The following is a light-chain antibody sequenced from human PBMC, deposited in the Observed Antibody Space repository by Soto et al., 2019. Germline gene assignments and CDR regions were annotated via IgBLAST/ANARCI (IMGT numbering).Light chain of an antibody. J-gene: IGLJ2*01. Sequence: QSVLAQPRSVSGSPGQSVTISCTGTSSDVSAYDYVSWYQHRPGKPPKLMIYDLNKRPSGVPDRFSGSKSGNTASLTISGLQAEDEAAYYCCSYAGTYPFVVFGGGTKVTAL. V-gene: IGLV2-11*01. CDR1: SSDVSAYDY. CDR3: CSYAGTYPFVV. CDR2: DLN.